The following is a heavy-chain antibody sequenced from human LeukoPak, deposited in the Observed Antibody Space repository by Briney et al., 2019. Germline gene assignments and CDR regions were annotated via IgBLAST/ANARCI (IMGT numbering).Heavy chain of an antibody. J-gene: IGHJ6*03. CDR1: GGSFSGYY. V-gene: IGHV4-34*01. CDR3: AREGGGRTGYYYYYHMDV. Sequence: SETLSLTCAVYGGSFSGYYWSWIRQPPGKGLKWIGEINHSGSTNYNPSLKSRVTISVDTSKNQFSLKLSSVTAADTAVYYCAREGGGRTGYYYYYHMDVWGKGTTVTVSS. CDR2: INHSGST. D-gene: IGHD2-15*01.